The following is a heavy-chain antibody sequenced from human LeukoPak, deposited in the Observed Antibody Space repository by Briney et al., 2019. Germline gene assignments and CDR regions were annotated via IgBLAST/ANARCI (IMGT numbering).Heavy chain of an antibody. J-gene: IGHJ5*02. Sequence: ASVKVSCKASGYTFTSYAMHWVRQAPGQRLEWMGWINAGNSNTKYSQKFQGRVTITRDTSASTAYMELSSLRSEDTAVYYCARVSTSSWFDPWGQGTLVTVSS. D-gene: IGHD5/OR15-5a*01. CDR3: ARVSTSSWFDP. CDR1: GYTFTSYA. V-gene: IGHV1-3*01. CDR2: INAGNSNT.